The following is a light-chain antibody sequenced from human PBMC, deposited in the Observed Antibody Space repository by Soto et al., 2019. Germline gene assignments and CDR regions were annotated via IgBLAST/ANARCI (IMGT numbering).Light chain of an antibody. Sequence: DIQMTQSPSSLSAAVGDGFTLTCRASQSINTYLNWYQQKPGKAPKLLIYAASSLQSGVPSRFSGSGSGRDFTLTISSLQPEDFATYYCQQANSFPLTFGGGTKVDIK. CDR3: QQANSFPLT. CDR2: AAS. J-gene: IGKJ4*01. CDR1: QSINTY. V-gene: IGKV1-39*01.